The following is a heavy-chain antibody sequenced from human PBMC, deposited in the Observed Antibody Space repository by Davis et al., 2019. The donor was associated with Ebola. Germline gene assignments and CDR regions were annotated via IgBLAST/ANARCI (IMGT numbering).Heavy chain of an antibody. D-gene: IGHD3-22*01. V-gene: IGHV3-30*04. CDR1: GFTFSSYA. CDR3: ARARYYYDSSGYYPTNWFDP. Sequence: PGGSLRLSCAASGFTFSSYAMHWVRQAPGKGLEWVAVISYDGSNKYYADSVKGRFTISRDNSKNTLYLQMNSLRAEDTAVYYCARARYYYDSSGYYPTNWFDPWGQGTLVTVSS. CDR2: ISYDGSNK. J-gene: IGHJ5*02.